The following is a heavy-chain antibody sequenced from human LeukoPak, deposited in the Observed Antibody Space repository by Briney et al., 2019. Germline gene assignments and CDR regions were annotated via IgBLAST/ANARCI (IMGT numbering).Heavy chain of an antibody. CDR2: IYYSGST. V-gene: IGHV4-59*12. Sequence: SETLSLTCTVSGGSISSYYWSWIRQPPGKGLEWIGYIYYSGSTNYNPSLKSRVTISVDKSKNQFSLKLSSVTAADTAVYYCASYYSSKQDNWFDPWGQGTLVTVSS. J-gene: IGHJ5*02. CDR3: ASYYSSKQDNWFDP. CDR1: GGSISSYY. D-gene: IGHD6-13*01.